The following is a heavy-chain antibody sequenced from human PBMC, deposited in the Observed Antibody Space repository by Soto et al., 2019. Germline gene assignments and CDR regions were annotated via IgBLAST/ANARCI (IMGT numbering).Heavy chain of an antibody. D-gene: IGHD6-13*01. Sequence: GESLKIACKGSGYSFTSYWIGWVRQMPGKGLEWMGIIYPGDSDTRYSPSFQGQVTISADKSISTAYLQWSSLKASDTAIYYCARTAAAGKYYYGVDVWGRGTTVTVSS. CDR1: GYSFTSYW. CDR2: IYPGDSDT. CDR3: ARTAAAGKYYYGVDV. V-gene: IGHV5-51*01. J-gene: IGHJ6*02.